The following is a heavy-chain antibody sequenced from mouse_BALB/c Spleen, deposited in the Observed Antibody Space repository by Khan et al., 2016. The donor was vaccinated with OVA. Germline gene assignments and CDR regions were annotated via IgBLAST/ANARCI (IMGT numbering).Heavy chain of an antibody. J-gene: IGHJ4*01. CDR2: ITNGGGNT. Sequence: EVQLVESGAGLVKPSRSLSLTCAVSGFSFTSNTVSWVRQTPEKRLEWVAYITNGGGNTYYPATVKSRFTISRDTAKNPLYLQMSSVTSEDTAMYYCARDASCYTRALDYWGQGTSVTVSS. V-gene: IGHV5-12-2*01. CDR1: GFSFTSNT. CDR3: ARDASCYTRALDY.